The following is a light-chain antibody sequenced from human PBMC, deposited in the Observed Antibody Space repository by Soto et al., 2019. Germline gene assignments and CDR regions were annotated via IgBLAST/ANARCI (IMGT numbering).Light chain of an antibody. CDR2: DVS. CDR3: CSFAGDFYV. J-gene: IGLJ1*01. Sequence: QSVLTQPRSVSGSPGQSVAISCTGTTSDVGGYDYVSWHQQHPGKAPELIIFDVSKRPSGVPDRFSGSKSGNTASLTISGLQAEDEADYFCCSFAGDFYVFGSGTMVTV. CDR1: TSDVGGYDY. V-gene: IGLV2-11*01.